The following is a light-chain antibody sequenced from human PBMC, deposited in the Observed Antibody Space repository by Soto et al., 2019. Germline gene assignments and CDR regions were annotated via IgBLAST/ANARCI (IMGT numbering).Light chain of an antibody. CDR2: AAS. J-gene: IGKJ1*01. CDR1: QGIRNY. Sequence: DIQMTQSPSSLSASVGDRVTITCRASQGIRNYLAWYHQKPGKVPKVLIYAASTLQSGVPSRFSGSGSGTDFTLTISSLQPEDVAVYYCQQYGSSPQTFGQGTKVEIK. V-gene: IGKV1-27*01. CDR3: QQYGSSPQT.